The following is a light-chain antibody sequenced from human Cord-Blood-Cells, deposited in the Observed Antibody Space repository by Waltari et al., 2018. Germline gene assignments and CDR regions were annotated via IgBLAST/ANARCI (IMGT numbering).Light chain of an antibody. Sequence: QSALTQPASVSGSPGQSITISCPGTSSDVGSYNLVPWYQQHPGKAPKLMIDEGSKRPSGVSNRFSGSKSGNTASLTISGLQAEDEADYYCCSYAGSSTYVVFGGGTKLTVL. J-gene: IGLJ2*01. CDR2: EGS. CDR3: CSYAGSSTYVV. CDR1: SSDVGSYNL. V-gene: IGLV2-23*01.